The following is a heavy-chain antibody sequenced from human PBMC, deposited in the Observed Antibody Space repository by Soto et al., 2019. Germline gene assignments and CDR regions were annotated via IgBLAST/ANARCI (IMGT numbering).Heavy chain of an antibody. J-gene: IGHJ6*02. Sequence: PSETLSLTCAVYDGSFSGYYWSWIRQPPGKGLEWIGEINHRGGTNYNPSLKSRVTISVDTSKDQFSLKLSSVSAADTAVYYCARLNGYCIRGSCHGHYAMDVWGQGTTVTVSS. CDR3: ARLNGYCIRGSCHGHYAMDV. CDR2: INHRGGT. D-gene: IGHD2-15*01. CDR1: DGSFSGYY. V-gene: IGHV4-34*01.